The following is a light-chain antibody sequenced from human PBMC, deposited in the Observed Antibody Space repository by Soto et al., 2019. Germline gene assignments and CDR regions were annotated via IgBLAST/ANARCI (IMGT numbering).Light chain of an antibody. Sequence: EIVLTQSPGTLSLSPGERATLSCRASQSVSSSYLAWYQQKPGQAPRLLIYGASSRATGIPDRFTGSGSGTDFTLTISRLEPEDFAVYYCQRYVSSPRTFGQGTKVEIK. J-gene: IGKJ1*01. CDR2: GAS. V-gene: IGKV3-20*01. CDR1: QSVSSSY. CDR3: QRYVSSPRT.